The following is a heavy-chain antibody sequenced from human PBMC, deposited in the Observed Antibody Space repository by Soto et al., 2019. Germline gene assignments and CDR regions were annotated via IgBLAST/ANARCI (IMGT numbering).Heavy chain of an antibody. D-gene: IGHD2-2*01. CDR3: ARHISSFRDYCYAMGV. CDR1: GYINSANS. J-gene: IGHJ6*02. CDR2: IYPGDSDT. Sequence: GASVKATCNASGYINSANSMRWARQQTGKGLERMGIIYPGDSDTRSGSSFRGHGTIRVDKSTNPGYLQWNTLRASDSAMYYCARHISSFRDYCYAMGVWGQGTTVTVSS. V-gene: IGHV5-51*01.